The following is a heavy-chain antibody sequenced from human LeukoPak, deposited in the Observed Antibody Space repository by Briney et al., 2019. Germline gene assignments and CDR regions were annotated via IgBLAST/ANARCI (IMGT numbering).Heavy chain of an antibody. CDR1: GFTFSSYA. D-gene: IGHD5-18*01. V-gene: IGHV3-23*01. CDR2: ISGSGDST. Sequence: PGGSLRLSCAASGFTFSSYAMSWVRQAPGKGLEWVSAISGSGDSTYYADSVKGRFTISRDNFKNTLYLQMNSLRAEDTAVYYCARHPSKIRGYSYGSWYFDLWGRGTLVTVSS. J-gene: IGHJ2*01. CDR3: ARHPSKIRGYSYGSWYFDL.